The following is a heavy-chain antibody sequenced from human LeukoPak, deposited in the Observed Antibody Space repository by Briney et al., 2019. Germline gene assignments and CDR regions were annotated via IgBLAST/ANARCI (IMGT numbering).Heavy chain of an antibody. CDR2: ISDSGGGT. CDR3: AKRGVVIRVILVGFHKQAYYFDS. D-gene: IGHD3-22*01. V-gene: IGHV3-23*01. Sequence: PGGSLRLSCAASGFTFSTYAMNWVRQAPGKGLEWVAGISDSGGGTNYADSVKGRFTISRDSPKNTLYLQMNSLRAEDTAVYFCAKRGVVIRVILVGFHKQAYYFDSWGQGALVTVSS. J-gene: IGHJ4*02. CDR1: GFTFSTYA.